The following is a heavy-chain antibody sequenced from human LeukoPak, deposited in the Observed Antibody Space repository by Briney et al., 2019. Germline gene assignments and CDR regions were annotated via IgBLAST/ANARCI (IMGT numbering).Heavy chain of an antibody. Sequence: GGSLRLSCAASGFSVSSNYMNWVRQGPGKGLEWVSVIYRDGSTYYAGSVKGRFTISRDNSKNTLYLQMNSLRAEATAVYYCARDSGDGDYTPDMDVWGRGTTVIVSS. CDR1: GFSVSSNY. CDR3: ARDSGDGDYTPDMDV. V-gene: IGHV3-53*01. CDR2: IYRDGST. J-gene: IGHJ6*03. D-gene: IGHD2-21*02.